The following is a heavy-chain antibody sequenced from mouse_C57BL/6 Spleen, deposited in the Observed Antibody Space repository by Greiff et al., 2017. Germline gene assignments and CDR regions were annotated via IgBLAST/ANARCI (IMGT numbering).Heavy chain of an antibody. CDR3: AKTSRYAMDY. Sequence: EVKLVESGGGLVKPGGSLKLSCAASGFTFSSYAMSWVRQTPEKRLEWVGTIGDGGSYTYYPDNVKGRFTISRDNAKNNLYLQMSHLKSEDTAMYYCAKTSRYAMDYWGQGTSVTVSS. J-gene: IGHJ4*01. CDR2: IGDGGSYT. V-gene: IGHV5-4*03. CDR1: GFTFSSYA.